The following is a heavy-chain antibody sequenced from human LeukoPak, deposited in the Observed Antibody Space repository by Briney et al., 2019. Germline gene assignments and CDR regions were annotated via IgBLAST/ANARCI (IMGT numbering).Heavy chain of an antibody. V-gene: IGHV3-74*01. Sequence: GGSLRLSCAASGFTFSSYAMSWVRQAPGKGLVWVSRINTDGSSTSYVDSVKGRFTISRDNAKSTLYLQMNSLRAEDTAVYYCARDFLHLGGWGQGTMVTVSS. J-gene: IGHJ3*01. CDR2: INTDGSST. D-gene: IGHD3-16*01. CDR1: GFTFSSYA. CDR3: ARDFLHLGG.